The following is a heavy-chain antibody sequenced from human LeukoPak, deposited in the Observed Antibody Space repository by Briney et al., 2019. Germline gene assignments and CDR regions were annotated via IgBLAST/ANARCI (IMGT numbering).Heavy chain of an antibody. CDR3: ARETGGSGKYFDY. CDR1: GYTFTDYY. V-gene: IGHV1-2*02. Sequence: ASVKVSCKTSGYTFTDYYIHWVRQAPGQGLEWMGWINSNSGGTNYAQKFQGRVTMTRDTSITTAYMELSSLRSDDTAMYYCARETGGSGKYFDYWGQGALVTVSS. D-gene: IGHD3-10*01. J-gene: IGHJ4*02. CDR2: INSNSGGT.